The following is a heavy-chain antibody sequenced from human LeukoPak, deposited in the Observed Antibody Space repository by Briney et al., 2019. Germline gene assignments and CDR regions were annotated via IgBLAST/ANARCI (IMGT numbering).Heavy chain of an antibody. Sequence: PGGSLRLSCAASGFTFSSYGMHWVRQAPGKGLEWVAFIRYDGSNKYYADSVKGRFTISRDNSKNTLYLQMNSLRAEDTAVYYCAKDLPRYGDYSYGMDVWGQGTTVTVSS. CDR1: GFTFSSYG. CDR3: AKDLPRYGDYSYGMDV. J-gene: IGHJ6*02. D-gene: IGHD4-17*01. V-gene: IGHV3-30*02. CDR2: IRYDGSNK.